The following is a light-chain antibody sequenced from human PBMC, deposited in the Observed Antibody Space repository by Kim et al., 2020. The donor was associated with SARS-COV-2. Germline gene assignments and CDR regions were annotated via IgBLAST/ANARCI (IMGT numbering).Light chain of an antibody. CDR2: GAS. J-gene: IGKJ3*01. CDR3: QQYGSSRGFT. CDR1: QTVGSNY. V-gene: IGKV3-20*01. Sequence: ESVLTQSPGTLSLSPGERATLSCRASQTVGSNYLAWYQQKPGQAPRLLIYGASSMATGIPDRFSGSGSGTDFTLTISRLEPEDFAVYYCQQYGSSRGFTFGPGTKVDIK.